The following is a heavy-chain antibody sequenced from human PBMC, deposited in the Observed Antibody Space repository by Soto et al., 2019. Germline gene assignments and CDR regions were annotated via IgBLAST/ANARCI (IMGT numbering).Heavy chain of an antibody. V-gene: IGHV3-13*04. J-gene: IGHJ4*02. D-gene: IGHD3-22*01. CDR3: ARGGASHNSGYYYFGL. CDR1: GFTFSSYD. Sequence: ESGGGLVQPGGSLRLSCAASGFTFSSYDMHWDRQVTGKGLEWVSTFGSSGDTYYPGSLKGRFTISRENAKNSLYLQMNSLRAEDTAVYYCARGGASHNSGYYYFGLWGQGTLVTVSS. CDR2: FGSSGDT.